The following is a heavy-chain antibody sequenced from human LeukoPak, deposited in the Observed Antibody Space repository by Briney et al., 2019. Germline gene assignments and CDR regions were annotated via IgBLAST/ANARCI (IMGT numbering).Heavy chain of an antibody. V-gene: IGHV4-34*01. J-gene: IGHJ6*03. CDR2: INPSGSP. CDR3: ASVCHDPLEYYYYIDV. Sequence: KPSETLSLTCAVSGDSLSRYYWTWIRQPPGKGLEWLGEINPSGSPDYNPSLKSRATISVDTSKNQFSLRLASVTAADTAVYYCASVCHDPLEYYYYIDVWGKGTTVTVSS. D-gene: IGHD2/OR15-2a*01. CDR1: GDSLSRYY.